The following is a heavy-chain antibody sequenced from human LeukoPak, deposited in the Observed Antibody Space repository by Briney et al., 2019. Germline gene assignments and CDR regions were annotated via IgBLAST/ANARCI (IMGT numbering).Heavy chain of an antibody. V-gene: IGHV3-21*01. J-gene: IGHJ3*02. CDR3: ARDEVGAYDAFDI. CDR1: GFTFSDHY. Sequence: PGGSLRLSCAASGFTFSDHYMNWVRQAPGKGLEWVSSISSSSSYIYYADSVKGRFTISRDNAKNSLYLQMNSPRAEDTAVYYCARDEVGAYDAFDIWGQGTMVTVSS. D-gene: IGHD1-26*01. CDR2: ISSSSSYI.